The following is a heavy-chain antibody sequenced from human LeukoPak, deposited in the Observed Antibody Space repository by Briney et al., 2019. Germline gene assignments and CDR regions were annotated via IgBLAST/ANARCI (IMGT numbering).Heavy chain of an antibody. Sequence: SETLSLTCAVYGGSFSGYYWSWIRQPPGKGLEWIGEINHSGSTNYNPSLKSRVTISVDTSKNQFSLRLSSVTAADTAVYYCARGGDYYDSSGLFDYWGQGTLVTVSS. CDR1: GGSFSGYY. J-gene: IGHJ4*02. CDR2: INHSGST. D-gene: IGHD3-22*01. CDR3: ARGGDYYDSSGLFDY. V-gene: IGHV4-34*01.